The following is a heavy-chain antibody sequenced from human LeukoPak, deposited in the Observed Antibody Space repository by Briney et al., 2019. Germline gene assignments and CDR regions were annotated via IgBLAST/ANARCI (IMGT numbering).Heavy chain of an antibody. CDR2: INPNSGGT. V-gene: IGHV1-2*02. CDR1: GYTFTGYY. CDR3: SVSGSGSYSAFDI. D-gene: IGHD1-26*01. J-gene: IGHJ3*02. Sequence: EASVKVSCKASGYTFTGYYMHWVRQAPGQGLEWMGWINPNSGGTNYAQKFQGRVTMTRDTSISTAYMELSRLRSDDTAVYYCSVSGSGSYSAFDIWGQGTMVTVSS.